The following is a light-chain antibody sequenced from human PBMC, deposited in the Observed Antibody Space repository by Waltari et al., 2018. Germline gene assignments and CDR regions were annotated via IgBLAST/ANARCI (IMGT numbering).Light chain of an antibody. CDR3: QQSSSTPPT. J-gene: IGKJ1*01. V-gene: IGKV1-39*01. CDR1: QGVRSY. Sequence: TCRASQGVRSYLNWYQQKPGRAPKLLMYGATTLQSWVPSRFRGTESGTDFTLTISNLQPEDFAIYYCQQSSSTPPTFGQWTKV. CDR2: GAT.